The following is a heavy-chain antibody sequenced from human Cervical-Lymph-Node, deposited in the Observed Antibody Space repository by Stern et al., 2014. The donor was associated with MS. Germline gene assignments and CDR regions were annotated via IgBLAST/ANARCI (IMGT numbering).Heavy chain of an antibody. Sequence: QVQLVQSGAEVKKPGASVKVSCKASGYTFRNYAMHWLRQAPGQRLECLGWINGDNGDTEYSEKFQGRVTITRDTSASTAYMELTSLRSEDTAVYYCASGTTLTLFDYWGQGTLIIVSS. D-gene: IGHD2/OR15-2a*01. CDR1: GYTFRNYA. CDR3: ASGTTLTLFDY. J-gene: IGHJ4*02. V-gene: IGHV1-3*01. CDR2: INGDNGDT.